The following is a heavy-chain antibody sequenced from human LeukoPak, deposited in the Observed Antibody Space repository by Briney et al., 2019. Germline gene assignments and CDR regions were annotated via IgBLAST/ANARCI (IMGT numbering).Heavy chain of an antibody. CDR3: ARANTAMVRRLLDY. CDR2: INHSGST. V-gene: IGHV4-34*01. CDR1: GGSFSGYY. Sequence: SETLSLTCAVYGGSFSGYYWSWIRQPPGKGLEWIGEINHSGSTNYNPSLKSRVTISVDTSKNQFSLKLSSVTAADMAVYYCARANTAMVRRLLDYWGQGTLVTVSS. D-gene: IGHD5-18*01. J-gene: IGHJ4*02.